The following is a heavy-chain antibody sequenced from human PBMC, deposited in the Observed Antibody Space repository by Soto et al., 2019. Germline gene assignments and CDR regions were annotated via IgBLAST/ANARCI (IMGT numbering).Heavy chain of an antibody. CDR2: IYSGGST. D-gene: IGHD6-13*01. V-gene: IGHV3-53*01. J-gene: IGHJ6*02. CDR3: ARDQRIAAAGYYYYYGMDV. Sequence: LQTKRKGLEWVSVIYSGGSTYYADSVKGRFTISRDNSKNTLYLQMNSLRAEDTAVYYCARDQRIAAAGYYYYYGMDVWGQGTTVTVSS.